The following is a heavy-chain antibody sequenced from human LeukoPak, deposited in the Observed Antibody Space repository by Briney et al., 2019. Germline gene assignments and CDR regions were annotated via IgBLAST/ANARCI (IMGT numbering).Heavy chain of an antibody. Sequence: SETLSLTCTVSGGSISSGSYYWSWIRQPAGKGLEWIGRIYTSGSTNYNPSLKSRVTISVDTSKNQFSLKLSSVTAADTAVYYCARRPRYCSGGSCYSWFDPWGQGTLVTVSS. D-gene: IGHD2-15*01. J-gene: IGHJ5*02. CDR2: IYTSGST. CDR1: GGSISSGSYY. V-gene: IGHV4-61*02. CDR3: ARRPRYCSGGSCYSWFDP.